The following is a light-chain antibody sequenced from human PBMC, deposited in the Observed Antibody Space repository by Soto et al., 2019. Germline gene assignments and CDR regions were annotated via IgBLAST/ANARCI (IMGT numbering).Light chain of an antibody. Sequence: QSVLTQPPSASGTPGQRVTISCSGSSSNIGSNYVYWYQQLPGTVPQLLIYRNSERPSGVPDRFSGYKSGTSASLAISGLRADDEDDYYWSAWDDSLSGVVFGGGTKLTVL. CDR1: SSNIGSNY. J-gene: IGLJ2*01. CDR2: RNS. CDR3: SAWDDSLSGVV. V-gene: IGLV1-47*01.